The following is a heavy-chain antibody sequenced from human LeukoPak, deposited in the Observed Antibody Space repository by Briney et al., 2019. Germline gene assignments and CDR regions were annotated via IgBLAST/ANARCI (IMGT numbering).Heavy chain of an antibody. CDR3: ANAGDSSSFPY. D-gene: IGHD6-6*01. J-gene: IGHJ4*02. CDR1: GFTFSSYA. V-gene: IGHV3-23*01. Sequence: GGSLRLSCAASGFTFSSYAMSWVRQAPGKGLEWVSAISGSGGSTYYADSVKGRFTISRDNSKNTLYLQMNSLRAEDTAVYYCANAGDSSSFPYWGQGTLVTVSS. CDR2: ISGSGGST.